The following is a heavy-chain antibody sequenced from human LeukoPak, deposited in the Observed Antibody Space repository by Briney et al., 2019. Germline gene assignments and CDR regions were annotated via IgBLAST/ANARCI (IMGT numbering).Heavy chain of an antibody. V-gene: IGHV3-74*01. CDR3: ASSLAALI. J-gene: IGHJ4*02. D-gene: IGHD6-25*01. CDR1: GFTFTSYW. CDR2: IKSDGSST. Sequence: GGSLRLSCEASGFTFTSYWMHWVRQAPGKGPVWVSRIKSDGSSTNYADSVKGRFTISRDNAKNTVYLQMNSLRAEDTAVYYCASSLAALIWGQGTLVTVPS.